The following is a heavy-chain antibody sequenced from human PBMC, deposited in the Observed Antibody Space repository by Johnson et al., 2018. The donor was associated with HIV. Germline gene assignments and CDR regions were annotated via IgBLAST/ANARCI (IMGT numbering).Heavy chain of an antibody. D-gene: IGHD7-27*01. J-gene: IGHJ3*02. CDR3: GMSGVEDAAFDI. CDR1: GFTFSSYG. V-gene: IGHV3-33*01. Sequence: QVQLVESGGGVVQPGRSLRLSCAASGFTFSSYGMHWVRQAPGKGLEWVAVIWYDGRNKYYADSVKGRFTISRDNSKNTLYLQMNSLRAEDTAVFYCGMSGVEDAAFDIWGQGTMVTVSS. CDR2: IWYDGRNK.